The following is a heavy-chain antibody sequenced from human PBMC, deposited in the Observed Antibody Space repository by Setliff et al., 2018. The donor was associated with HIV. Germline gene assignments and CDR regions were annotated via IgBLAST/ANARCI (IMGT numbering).Heavy chain of an antibody. V-gene: IGHV4-38-2*01. CDR3: VHSLLGAPMVDY. D-gene: IGHD3-16*01. CDR1: GYSITSGYS. J-gene: IGHJ4*02. CDR2: AYHSGRT. Sequence: SETLSLTCAVSGYSITSGYSWGWIRQSPGKGLEWIGNAYHSGRTYYNPSLKSRVAMSIDTSKNQFSLRLNSVTAADTAMYYCVHSLLGAPMVDYWGQGTLVTVSS.